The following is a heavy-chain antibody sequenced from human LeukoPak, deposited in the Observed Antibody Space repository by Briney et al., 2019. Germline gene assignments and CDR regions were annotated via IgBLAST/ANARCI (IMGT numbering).Heavy chain of an antibody. D-gene: IGHD5-18*01. Sequence: SETLSLTCTVSGGSISSYYWSWIRQTPGKGLEWLGYIYYSGSTNYNPSLKSRVTISVDTSKNQFSLKLSSVTAADTAVYYCARRGSEYGYGTPFDFWGQGTLVTVSS. CDR1: GGSISSYY. V-gene: IGHV4-59*08. CDR3: ARRGSEYGYGTPFDF. CDR2: IYYSGST. J-gene: IGHJ4*02.